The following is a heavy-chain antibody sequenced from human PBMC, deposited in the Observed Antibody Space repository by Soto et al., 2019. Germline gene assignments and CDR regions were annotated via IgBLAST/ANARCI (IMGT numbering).Heavy chain of an antibody. CDR3: ARRREDYDFWSGYRTRSYYYYGMDV. V-gene: IGHV5-10-1*01. J-gene: IGHJ6*02. CDR2: IDPSDSYT. CDR1: GYSFTSYW. D-gene: IGHD3-3*01. Sequence: GESLKISCKGSGYSFTSYWISWVRQMPGKGLEWMGRIDPSDSYTNYSPSFQGHVTISADRSISTAYLQWSSLKASDTAMYYCARRREDYDFWSGYRTRSYYYYGMDVWGQGTTVTVSS.